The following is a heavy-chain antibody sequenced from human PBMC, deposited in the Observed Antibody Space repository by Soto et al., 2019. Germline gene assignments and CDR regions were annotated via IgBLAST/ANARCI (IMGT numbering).Heavy chain of an antibody. CDR2: ISSTTNYI. J-gene: IGHJ4*02. Sequence: GGSLIISCAASGVTFTRYSMNWVRQAPGKGLEWVSSISSTTNYIYYGDSMKGRFTISRDNAKNSLYLEMNSLRAEDTAVYYCARESEDLTSNFDYWGQGTLVTVSS. CDR3: ARESEDLTSNFDY. CDR1: GVTFTRYS. V-gene: IGHV3-21*06.